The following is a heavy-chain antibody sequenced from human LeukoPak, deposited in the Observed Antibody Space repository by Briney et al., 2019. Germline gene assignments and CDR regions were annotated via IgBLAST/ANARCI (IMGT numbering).Heavy chain of an antibody. V-gene: IGHV4-59*12. CDR2: IYYSGST. D-gene: IGHD6-6*01. J-gene: IGHJ4*02. Sequence: SETLSLTCTVSGGSISSYHWSWIRQPPGKGLEWIGYIYYSGSTNYNPSLKSRVTISVDTSKNQFSLKLSSVTAADTAVYYCARGGRKGYSSSVVLGYWGQGTLVTVSS. CDR3: ARGGRKGYSSSVVLGY. CDR1: GGSISSYH.